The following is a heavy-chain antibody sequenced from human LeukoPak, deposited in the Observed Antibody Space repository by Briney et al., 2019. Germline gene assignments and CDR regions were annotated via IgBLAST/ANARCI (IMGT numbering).Heavy chain of an antibody. J-gene: IGHJ5*02. CDR3: AKDEGVANRWFDP. CDR1: GYTFTSYG. Sequence: ASVKVSCKASGYTFTSYGISWVRQAPGQGLEWMGWISAYNGNTNYAQKLQGRVTITADESTTTAYMELTGLRSEDTAVYYCAKDEGVANRWFDPWGQGTLVTVSS. D-gene: IGHD5-12*01. CDR2: ISAYNGNT. V-gene: IGHV1-18*01.